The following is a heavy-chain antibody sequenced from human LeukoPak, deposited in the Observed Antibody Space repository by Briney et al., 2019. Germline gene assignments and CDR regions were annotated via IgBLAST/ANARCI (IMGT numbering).Heavy chain of an antibody. V-gene: IGHV4-59*01. CDR2: IYYSGST. Sequence: SETLSLTCTVSGGSISSYYWSWIRQPPGKGLEWIGYIYYSGSTNYNPSLKSRVTISVDTSKNQFSLKLSSVTAADTAVYYCARDPHRYGHDAFVICGQGTMVTVSS. CDR3: ARDPHRYGHDAFVI. D-gene: IGHD3-9*01. CDR1: GGSISSYY. J-gene: IGHJ3*02.